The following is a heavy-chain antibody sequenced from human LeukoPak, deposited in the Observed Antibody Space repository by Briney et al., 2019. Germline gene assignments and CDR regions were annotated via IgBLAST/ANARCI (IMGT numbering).Heavy chain of an antibody. CDR2: INHSGST. CDR1: GGSFSGYY. J-gene: IGHJ5*02. CDR3: ARGVVLRYFDWLKRSNWFDP. D-gene: IGHD3-9*01. Sequence: PSETLSLTCAVYGGSFSGYYWSWIRQPPGKGLEWIGEINHSGSTNYNPSLKSRVTISVDTSKNQFSLKLSSVTAAATAVYYCARGVVLRYFDWLKRSNWFDPWGQGTLVTVSS. V-gene: IGHV4-34*01.